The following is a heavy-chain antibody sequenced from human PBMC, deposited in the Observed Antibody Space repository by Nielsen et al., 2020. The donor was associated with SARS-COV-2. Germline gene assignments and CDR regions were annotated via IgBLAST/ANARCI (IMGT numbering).Heavy chain of an antibody. Sequence: GGSLRLSCAASGFTFSSYWMHWVRQAPGKGLVWVSRINSDGGSTSYADSVKGRFTISRDNAKNTLYLQMNSLRAEDTAVYYCARGRAYYYDSPSGYWGQGTLVTVSS. V-gene: IGHV3-74*01. D-gene: IGHD3-22*01. CDR3: ARGRAYYYDSPSGY. J-gene: IGHJ4*02. CDR2: INSDGGST. CDR1: GFTFSSYW.